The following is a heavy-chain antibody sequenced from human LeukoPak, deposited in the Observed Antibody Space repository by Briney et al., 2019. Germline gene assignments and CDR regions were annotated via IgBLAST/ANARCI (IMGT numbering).Heavy chain of an antibody. D-gene: IGHD3-22*01. V-gene: IGHV1-18*01. J-gene: IGHJ5*02. CDR3: ARDYNYYDSSGYYPLTGFDP. CDR2: ISAYNGNT. CDR1: GYTFTSYG. Sequence: GASVKVSCKASGYTFTSYGISWVRQAPGQGLEWMGWISAYNGNTNYAQKLQGRVTMTTDTSTSTAYMELRSLRPDDTAVYYCARDYNYYDSSGYYPLTGFDPWGQGTLVTVSS.